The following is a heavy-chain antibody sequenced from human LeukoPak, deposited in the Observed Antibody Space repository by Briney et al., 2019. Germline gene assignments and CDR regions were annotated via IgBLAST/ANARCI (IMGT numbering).Heavy chain of an antibody. J-gene: IGHJ5*02. CDR2: IYYSGST. V-gene: IGHV4-59*01. Sequence: NPSETLSLTCAVYGGSFSGYYWSWIRQPPGKGLEWIGYIYYSGSTNYNPSLKSRVTISVDTSKNQFSLKLSSVTAADTAVYYCARDSEGWFDPWGQGTLVTVSS. CDR3: ARDSEGWFDP. CDR1: GGSFSGYY.